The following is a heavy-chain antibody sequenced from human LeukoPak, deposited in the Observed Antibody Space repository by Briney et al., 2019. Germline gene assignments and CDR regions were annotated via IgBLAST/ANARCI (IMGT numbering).Heavy chain of an antibody. CDR3: ARRQICTNGVCFGVSYYYYYYMDV. D-gene: IGHD2-8*01. CDR2: ISSSSSTI. V-gene: IGHV3-48*01. CDR1: GFTFSSYS. Sequence: GGSLRLSCAASGFTFSSYSMNWVRQAPGKGLEWVSYISSSSSTIYYADSVKGRFTISRDNAKNSLYLQMNSLRAEDTAVYYCARRQICTNGVCFGVSYYYYYYMDVWGKGTTVTVSS. J-gene: IGHJ6*03.